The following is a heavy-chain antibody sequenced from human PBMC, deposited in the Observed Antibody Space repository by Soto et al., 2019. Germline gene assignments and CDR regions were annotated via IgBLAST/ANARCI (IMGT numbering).Heavy chain of an antibody. D-gene: IGHD1-26*01. CDR1: GGTFSSYA. J-gene: IGHJ4*02. CDR3: ARERELRKKYYFDY. Sequence: QVQLVQSGAEVKKPGSSVKVSCKASGGTFSSYAISWVRQAPGQGLEWMGGIIPIFGTANYAQKFQGRVTITAEKSTSTAYMELSSLRSEDTAVYYCARERELRKKYYFDYWGQGTLVTVSS. V-gene: IGHV1-69*06. CDR2: IIPIFGTA.